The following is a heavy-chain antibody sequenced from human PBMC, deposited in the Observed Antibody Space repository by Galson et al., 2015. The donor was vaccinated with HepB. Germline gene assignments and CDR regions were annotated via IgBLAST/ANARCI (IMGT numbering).Heavy chain of an antibody. CDR1: GFPFSSYS. V-gene: IGHV3-30*04. D-gene: IGHD2-8*01. CDR3: TRNKYTNLDDY. CDR2: MSYNGRDK. J-gene: IGHJ4*02. Sequence: SLRLSCAASGFPFSSYSMHWVRQGPGKGLEWLAVMSYNGRDKYYADSVKGRFHVSRDDSKNTLYLEMTSLRTEDTDLYYCTRNKYTNLDDYWGQGTLVTVSS.